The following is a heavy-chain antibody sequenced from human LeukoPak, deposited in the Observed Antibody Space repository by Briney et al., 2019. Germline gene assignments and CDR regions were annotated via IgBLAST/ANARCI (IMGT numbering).Heavy chain of an antibody. CDR2: IKQDGSEK. D-gene: IGHD1-26*01. J-gene: IGHJ3*02. V-gene: IGHV3-7*01. Sequence: GGSLRLSCAASGFTFSSYWMNWVRQGPGKGLEWVAKIKQDGSEKYYVDSVKGRFTISRDNAKNSLYLQMNSLRAEDTALYYCARVSYYPHDAFDIWGQGTMVTVSS. CDR1: GFTFSSYW. CDR3: ARVSYYPHDAFDI.